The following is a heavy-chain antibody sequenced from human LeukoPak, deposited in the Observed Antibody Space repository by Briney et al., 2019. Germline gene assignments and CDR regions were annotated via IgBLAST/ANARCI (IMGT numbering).Heavy chain of an antibody. V-gene: IGHV5-51*01. J-gene: IGHJ1*01. CDR3: ARLPYSNDNFPPLYFPH. Sequence: GESLKISCEAAGYIFTNFWIGWVRQMPGKGLEWMGIIYPGDSDTRYSPPFQGQVTISADKTITTAYLQWSGLKASDTAMYYCARLPYSNDNFPPLYFPHWGQGTLVTVSS. CDR2: IYPGDSDT. CDR1: GYIFTNFW. D-gene: IGHD6-13*01.